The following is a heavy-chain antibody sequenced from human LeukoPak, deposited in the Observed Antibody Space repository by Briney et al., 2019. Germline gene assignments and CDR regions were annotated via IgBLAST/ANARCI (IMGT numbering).Heavy chain of an antibody. CDR2: LGTAGDT. V-gene: IGHV3-13*01. D-gene: IGHD5-12*01. CDR1: GFILSNYA. Sequence: PGGSLRLSCAASGFILSNYAMHWVRQPAGKGLEWVSALGTAGDTFYPGSVKGRFTISRDNAKKSLFLQMSSLRAEDTAIYYCARQSTPRGNFDYWGQGTLVTVSS. CDR3: ARQSTPRGNFDY. J-gene: IGHJ4*02.